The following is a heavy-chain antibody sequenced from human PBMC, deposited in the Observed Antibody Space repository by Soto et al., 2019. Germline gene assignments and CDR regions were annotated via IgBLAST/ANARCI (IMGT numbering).Heavy chain of an antibody. CDR3: AGGGASDAFDI. V-gene: IGHV1-18*01. CDR2: ISADNGNT. Sequence: QVQLVQSGAEVKKPGASVKVSCKASGYTFTSYGISWVRQAPGQGLEWMGWISADNGNTNCAQKPHRSVPRTAHTPPSPAHMEVRRLCSDDQAVFPCAGGGASDAFDIWGQGTMVTVSS. D-gene: IGHD3-10*01. CDR1: GYTFTSYG. J-gene: IGHJ3*02.